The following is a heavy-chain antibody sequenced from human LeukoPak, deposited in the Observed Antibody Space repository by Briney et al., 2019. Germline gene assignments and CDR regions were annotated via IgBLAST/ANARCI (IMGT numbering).Heavy chain of an antibody. J-gene: IGHJ5*02. D-gene: IGHD6-13*01. CDR1: GYTLTALS. V-gene: IGHV1-24*01. CDR3: AALLAAAGLNIDWFDP. CDR2: FDPEDGET. Sequence: ASVKVSCKVSGYTLTALSMHWVRQAPGKGLEWMGGFDPEDGETIYAQKFQGRVTMTEDTSTDTAYMELSSLRSEDTAVYYCAALLAAAGLNIDWFDPWGQGTLVTVSS.